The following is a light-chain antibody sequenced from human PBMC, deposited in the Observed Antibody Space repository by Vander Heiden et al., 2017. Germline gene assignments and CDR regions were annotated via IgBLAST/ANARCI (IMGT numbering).Light chain of an antibody. V-gene: IGLV2-14*01. CDR1: SSDIGGYSY. CDR2: DVD. Sequence: QSALTQPAYVSGSPGLSITISCTGTSSDIGGYSYVSWYQRHPGKAPKLIIYDVDSRPSGVSNRFSGSKSGKTASLTISGLQAEDEAEYYCSSYTTSGTFPYVFGAGTQVTVL. J-gene: IGLJ1*01. CDR3: SSYTTSGTFPYV.